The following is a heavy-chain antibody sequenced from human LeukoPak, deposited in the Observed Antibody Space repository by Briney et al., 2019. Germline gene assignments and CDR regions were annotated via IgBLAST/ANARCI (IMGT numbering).Heavy chain of an antibody. V-gene: IGHV4-59*01. Sequence: KPGGSLRLSCAASGFTFRSYAMSWIGQPPGRGLEWIAYISHSGNTKYKPSLKRRVTISADTCKKEFSLRRSSVTAADTAVYYCGRLQENEMTSVYNWFDHWGQGTLVTVSS. CDR3: GRLQENEMTSVYNWFDH. J-gene: IGHJ5*02. CDR2: ISHSGNT. CDR1: GFTFRSYA. D-gene: IGHD4-11*01.